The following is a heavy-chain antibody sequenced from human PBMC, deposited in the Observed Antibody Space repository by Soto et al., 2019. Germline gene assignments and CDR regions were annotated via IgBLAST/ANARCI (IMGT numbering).Heavy chain of an antibody. Sequence: EVQLLQSGGGLVHPGGSLRLSCVVSGFTFSGYAMSWVRQAPGMGLEWVSGIGGSGTASGYAESVEGRFTISRDNTKNTLYLQMTSLRDEDTVVYYCAKVEGRGYIYGYSDYWGQGTLVIVSS. CDR3: AKVEGRGYIYGYSDY. J-gene: IGHJ4*02. D-gene: IGHD5-18*01. V-gene: IGHV3-23*01. CDR1: GFTFSGYA. CDR2: IGGSGTAS.